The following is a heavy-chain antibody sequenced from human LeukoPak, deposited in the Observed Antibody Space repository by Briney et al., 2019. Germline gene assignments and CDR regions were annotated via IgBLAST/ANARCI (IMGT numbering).Heavy chain of an antibody. D-gene: IGHD1-26*01. Sequence: ASVKVSCKASGGTFSSYAISWVRQAPGQGLEWMGGIIPIFGTANYAQKFQGRVTITADESTSTAYMELSSLRSEGTAVYYCAREVGAYHDAFDIWGQGTMVTVSS. V-gene: IGHV1-69*01. CDR2: IIPIFGTA. CDR3: AREVGAYHDAFDI. J-gene: IGHJ3*02. CDR1: GGTFSSYA.